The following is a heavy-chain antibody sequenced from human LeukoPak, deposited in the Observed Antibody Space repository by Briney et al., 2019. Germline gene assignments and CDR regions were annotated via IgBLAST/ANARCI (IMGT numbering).Heavy chain of an antibody. Sequence: PSETLSLTCAVYGGSFSGYYWSWIRQPPGKGLEWIGEINHSGSTNYNPSLKSRVTISVDTSKNQFSLKLSSVTAADTAVYYCAIQARTGIRDYYYYMDVWGKGTTVTVSS. CDR1: GGSFSGYY. CDR3: AIQARTGIRDYYYYMDV. J-gene: IGHJ6*03. D-gene: IGHD1-14*01. V-gene: IGHV4-34*01. CDR2: INHSGST.